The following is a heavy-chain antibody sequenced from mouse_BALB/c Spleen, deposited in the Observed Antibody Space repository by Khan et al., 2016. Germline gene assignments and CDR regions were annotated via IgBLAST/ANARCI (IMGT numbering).Heavy chain of an antibody. CDR2: ISYSGST. CDR3: ARSDYGDKDAMDY. Sequence: EVQLQESGPGLVKPSQSLSLTCTVTGYSITSDYAWNWIRQFPGNRLEWMGYISYSGSTSYNPSLKSRISITRDTSKNQFFLQLNSVTSDDTATYYCARSDYGDKDAMDYWGQGTSVTVSS. D-gene: IGHD1-1*01. J-gene: IGHJ4*01. V-gene: IGHV3-2*02. CDR1: GYSITSDYA.